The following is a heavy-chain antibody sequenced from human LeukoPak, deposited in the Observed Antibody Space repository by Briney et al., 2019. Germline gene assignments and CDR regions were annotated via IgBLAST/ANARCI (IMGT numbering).Heavy chain of an antibody. CDR3: ARGFGPQDRVLRFLEWLTHSHYFDY. CDR2: FYYGGNT. CDR1: GGSIRSYY. D-gene: IGHD3-3*01. Sequence: PSETLSLTCTVSGGSIRSYYWGWIRQPPGKGLEWIGYFYYGGNTNHNPSLKSRVTISVDTSKNQFSLKLNSVTAADTAVYYCARGFGPQDRVLRFLEWLTHSHYFDYWGQGTLVTVSS. V-gene: IGHV4-59*01. J-gene: IGHJ4*02.